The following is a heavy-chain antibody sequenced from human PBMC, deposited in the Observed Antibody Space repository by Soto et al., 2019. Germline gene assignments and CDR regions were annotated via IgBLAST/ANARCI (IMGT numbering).Heavy chain of an antibody. V-gene: IGHV1-46*01. J-gene: IGHJ6*02. CDR3: AREMASTYHLFPYYYGMDV. Sequence: QVQLVQSGAEVKKPGASVKVSCKASGYTFTSYYMHWVRQAPGQGLEWMGIINPSGGSTSYAQKLQGRVTMTRDTSTSTVYMELSSLRSEDTAVYYCAREMASTYHLFPYYYGMDVWGQGTTVTVSS. CDR1: GYTFTSYY. CDR2: INPSGGST. D-gene: IGHD2-2*01.